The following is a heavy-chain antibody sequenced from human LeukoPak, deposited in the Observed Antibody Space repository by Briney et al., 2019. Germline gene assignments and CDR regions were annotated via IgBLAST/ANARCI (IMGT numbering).Heavy chain of an antibody. CDR3: ARQGADYVFDD. Sequence: GGSLRLSCAASGFTFSSYGMHWVRQAPGKGLEWLAVIWHDGSKKYYGDSLKGRFTISRDNSKNTLFLQMNSLRAEDTALYYCARQGADYVFDDWGQGTLVTVSS. J-gene: IGHJ4*02. CDR1: GFTFSSYG. CDR2: IWHDGSKK. V-gene: IGHV3-33*01. D-gene: IGHD4-17*01.